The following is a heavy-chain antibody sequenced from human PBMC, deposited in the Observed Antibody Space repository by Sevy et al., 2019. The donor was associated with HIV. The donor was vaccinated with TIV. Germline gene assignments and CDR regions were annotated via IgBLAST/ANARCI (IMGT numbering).Heavy chain of an antibody. D-gene: IGHD3-3*01. CDR2: INHSGST. CDR3: AGPHLYEDV. CDR1: GGSFSGYY. Sequence: SETLSLTCAVYGGSFSGYYWSWIRQPPGKGLEWIGEINHSGSTNYNPSLKSRFTIPVDTSKNQFSLKLSSVTAADTAVYYCAGPHLYEDVWGQGTTVTVSS. V-gene: IGHV4-34*01. J-gene: IGHJ6*02.